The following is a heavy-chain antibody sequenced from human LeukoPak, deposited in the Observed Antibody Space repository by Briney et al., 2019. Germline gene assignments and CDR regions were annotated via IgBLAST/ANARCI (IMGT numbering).Heavy chain of an antibody. CDR1: GFTFSSYS. D-gene: IGHD3-22*01. CDR2: ISSSSSYI. J-gene: IGHJ4*02. V-gene: IGHV3-21*01. CDR3: ARQLKYYDSSGYYPGPFDY. Sequence: AGGSLRLSCAASGFTFSSYSMNSVRQAPGKGLEWVSSISSSSSYIYYADSVKGRFTSSRDHAKNSLYLQMNSLSAEDTAVYYCARQLKYYDSSGYYPGPFDYWGQGTLVTVSS.